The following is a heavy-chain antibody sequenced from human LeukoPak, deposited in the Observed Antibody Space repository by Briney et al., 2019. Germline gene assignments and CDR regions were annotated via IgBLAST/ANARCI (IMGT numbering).Heavy chain of an antibody. D-gene: IGHD3-22*01. CDR2: ISYDGSNK. CDR3: ANDYYDSSGYCDY. CDR1: GFTFSSYG. J-gene: IGHJ4*02. V-gene: IGHV3-30*18. Sequence: GGSLRLSCAASGFTFSSYGMHWVRQARGKGLEWVAVISYDGSNKYYADSVKGRFTISRDNSKNTLYLQMNSLRAEDTAVYYCANDYYDSSGYCDYWGQGTLVTVSS.